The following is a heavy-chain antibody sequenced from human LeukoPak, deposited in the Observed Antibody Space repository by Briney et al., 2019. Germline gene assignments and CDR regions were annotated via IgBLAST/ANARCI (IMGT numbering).Heavy chain of an antibody. D-gene: IGHD5-24*01. CDR2: INHSGST. J-gene: IGHJ5*02. CDR3: ASRDGYNPREP. Sequence: SETLSLTCSVSGGSISSGDYYWSWIRQPPGKGLEWIGEINHSGSTNYNPSLKSRVTISVDASKNQFSLKLSSVTAADTAVYYCASRDGYNPREPWGQGTLVTVSS. CDR1: GGSISSGDYY. V-gene: IGHV4-39*07.